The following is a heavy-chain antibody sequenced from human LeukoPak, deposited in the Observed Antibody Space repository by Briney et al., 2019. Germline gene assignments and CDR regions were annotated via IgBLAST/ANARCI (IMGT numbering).Heavy chain of an antibody. J-gene: IGHJ4*02. D-gene: IGHD6-19*01. CDR3: AKVGYGWYEVDY. CDR2: ISGDGGST. CDR1: GFTFDDYS. Sequence: PGGSLRLSCAASGFTFDDYSMHWVRQAPGKGLEWVSLISGDGGSTYYADPVKGRFTISRDNSKNSLYLQMNSLRVEDTAVYYCAKVGYGWYEVDYWGQGTLVTVSS. V-gene: IGHV3-43*02.